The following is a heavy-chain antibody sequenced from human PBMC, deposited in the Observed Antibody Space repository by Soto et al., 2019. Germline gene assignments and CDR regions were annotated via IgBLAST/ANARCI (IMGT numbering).Heavy chain of an antibody. D-gene: IGHD1-26*01. CDR2: INHSGST. V-gene: IGHV4-34*01. Sequence: PSETLSLTCAVYGGSFSGYYWSWIRQPPGKGLEWIGEINHSGSTNYNPSLKSRVTISVDTSKNQFSLKLSSVTAADTAVYYCARDKVGATPFDYWGQGTLVTVYS. J-gene: IGHJ4*02. CDR1: GGSFSGYY. CDR3: ARDKVGATPFDY.